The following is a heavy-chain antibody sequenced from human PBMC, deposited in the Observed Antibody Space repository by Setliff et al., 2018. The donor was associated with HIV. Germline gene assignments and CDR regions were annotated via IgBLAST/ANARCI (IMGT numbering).Heavy chain of an antibody. CDR1: GGSISSGSYY. CDR2: IYTSGST. V-gene: IGHV4-61*02. D-gene: IGHD1-26*01. CDR3: AKTSVGATGLYAFDI. Sequence: PSETLSLTCTVSGGSISSGSYYWSWIRQPAGRELELIGRIYTSGSTNYNPSLKSRVTVSVDTSKNQFSLRLTSMTAADTAVYYCAKTSVGATGLYAFDIWGQGTMVTVSS. J-gene: IGHJ3*02.